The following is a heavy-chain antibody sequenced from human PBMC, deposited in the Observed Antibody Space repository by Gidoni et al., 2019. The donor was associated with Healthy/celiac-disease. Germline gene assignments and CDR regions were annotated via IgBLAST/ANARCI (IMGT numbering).Heavy chain of an antibody. CDR2: IIAIFGTE. CDR3: ARGRDGYDEDDY. CDR1: GCTFSSYA. V-gene: IGHV1-69*01. Sequence: QLQRVQPEAEVQKPGSSVNVSCMAAGCTFSSYAISWVRQAPGQGIEWMGGIIAIFGTENYVQKSEGRVKITADENTSTASMEESSLKYEDTGVYYCARGRDGYDEDDYWGQGTLVTVSS. J-gene: IGHJ4*02. D-gene: IGHD5-12*01.